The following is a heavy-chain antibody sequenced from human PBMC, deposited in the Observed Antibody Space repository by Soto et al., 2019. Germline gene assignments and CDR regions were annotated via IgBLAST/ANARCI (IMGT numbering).Heavy chain of an antibody. CDR3: AKRPSGSGFWSGSDYFDY. CDR1: GFTFSSYA. D-gene: IGHD3-3*01. CDR2: ISGSGGST. Sequence: GGSLRLSCAASGFTFSSYAMSWVRQAPGKGLEWVSAISGSGGSTYYADSVKGRFTISRDNSKNTLYLQMNSLRAEDTAVYYCAKRPSGSGFWSGSDYFDYWGQGTLVTVSS. J-gene: IGHJ4*02. V-gene: IGHV3-23*01.